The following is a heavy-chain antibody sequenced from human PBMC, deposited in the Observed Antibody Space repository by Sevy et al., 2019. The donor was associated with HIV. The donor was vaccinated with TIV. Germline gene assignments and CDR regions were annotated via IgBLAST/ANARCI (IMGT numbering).Heavy chain of an antibody. CDR1: GFTFSSYA. CDR2: ISYDGSNK. CDR3: ARVGGHITIFGVVIKGAFDI. V-gene: IGHV3-30-3*01. J-gene: IGHJ3*02. D-gene: IGHD3-3*01. Sequence: GGSLRLSCAASGFTFSSYAMHWVRQAPGKGLEWVAVISYDGSNKYYADSVKGRFTISRDNSKNTLYLQMNSLRAEDTAVYYYARVGGHITIFGVVIKGAFDIWGQGQWSPSPQ.